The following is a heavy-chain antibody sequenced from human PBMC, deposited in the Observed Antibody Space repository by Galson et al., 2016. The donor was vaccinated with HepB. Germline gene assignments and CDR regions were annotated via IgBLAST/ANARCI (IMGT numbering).Heavy chain of an antibody. V-gene: IGHV3-11*05. D-gene: IGHD3-16*01. J-gene: IGHJ2*01. CDR2: ISLTCIYT. CDR1: GFTFSDHY. CDR3: VRDVWTGDGNINYWYFDL. Sequence: SLRLSCAGSGFTFSDHYMSWIRQAPGKGLEWLSYISLTCIYTNYTDEVRGRFIISRDNSKNSLFLQMNNLQVEDTAIYYCVRDVWTGDGNINYWYFDLWGRGTLVTVSS.